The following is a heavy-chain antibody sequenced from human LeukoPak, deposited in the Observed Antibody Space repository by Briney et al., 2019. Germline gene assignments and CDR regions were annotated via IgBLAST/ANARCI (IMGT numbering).Heavy chain of an antibody. CDR3: ARHSGSEGYYYYGMDV. CDR2: IYYSGST. CDR1: GGSISSHY. Sequence: SETLSLTCTVSGGSISSHYWSWIRQPPGKGLEWIGYIYYSGSTNYNPSLKSRVTISVDTSKNQFSLKLSSVTAADTAVYYCARHSGSEGYYYYGMDVWAKGPRSPSP. V-gene: IGHV4-59*11. J-gene: IGHJ6*02. D-gene: IGHD2-21*01.